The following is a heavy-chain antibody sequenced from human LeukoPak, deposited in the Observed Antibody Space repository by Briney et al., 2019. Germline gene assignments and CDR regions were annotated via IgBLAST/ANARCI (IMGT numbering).Heavy chain of an antibody. V-gene: IGHV1-8*01. CDR2: MNPNSGNT. CDR3: ARGPYYYYGMDV. CDR1: GYTFTSYD. Sequence: GASVKVSCKASGYTFTSYDINWVRQATGQGPEWMGWMNPNSGNTGYAQKFQGRVTMTRNTSISTAYMELSSLRSGDTAVYYCARGPYYYYGMDVWGQGTTVTVSS. J-gene: IGHJ6*02.